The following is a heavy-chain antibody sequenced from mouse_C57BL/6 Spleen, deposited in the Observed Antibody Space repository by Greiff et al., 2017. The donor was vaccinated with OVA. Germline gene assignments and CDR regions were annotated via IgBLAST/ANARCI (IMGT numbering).Heavy chain of an antibody. J-gene: IGHJ4*01. V-gene: IGHV5-17*01. CDR2: ISSGSSTI. D-gene: IGHD2-4*01. Sequence: EVMLVESGGGLVKPGGSLKLSCAASGFTFSDYGMHWVRQAPEKGLEWVAYISSGSSTIYSADTVKGRFTISRDNAKNTLFLQMTSLRSEDTAMYYCAREKDYDDYAMDYWGQGTSVTVSS. CDR3: AREKDYDDYAMDY. CDR1: GFTFSDYG.